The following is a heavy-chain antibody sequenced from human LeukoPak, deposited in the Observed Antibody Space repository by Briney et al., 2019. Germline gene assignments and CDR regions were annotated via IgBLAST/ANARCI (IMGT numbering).Heavy chain of an antibody. CDR3: ARVREYSSLSFDY. J-gene: IGHJ4*02. CDR2: IIPILGIA. Sequence: SVKVSCKASGGTFSSYAISWVRQAPGQGLEWMGRIIPILGIANYAQKFQGRVTITADKSTSTAYMELSSLRSEDTAVHYCARVREYSSLSFDYWGQGTLVTVSS. V-gene: IGHV1-69*04. CDR1: GGTFSSYA. D-gene: IGHD6-6*01.